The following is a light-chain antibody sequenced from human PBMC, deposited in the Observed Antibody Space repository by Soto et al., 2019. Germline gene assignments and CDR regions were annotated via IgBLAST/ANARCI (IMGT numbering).Light chain of an antibody. J-gene: IGLJ3*02. Sequence: QSVLTQPPSASGSPGQSITISCTGTRSDVGGYNSVCWHQQHPGKAPKLIIYEVSNRPSGISDRFSASKSGNTASLTISGLQADDEADYYCSSFTTTNTWVFGGGTQLTVL. CDR2: EVS. CDR3: SSFTTTNTWV. V-gene: IGLV2-14*01. CDR1: RSDVGGYNS.